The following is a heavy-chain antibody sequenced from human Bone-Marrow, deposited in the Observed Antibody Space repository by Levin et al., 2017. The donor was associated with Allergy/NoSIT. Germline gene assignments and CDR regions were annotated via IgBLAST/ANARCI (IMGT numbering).Heavy chain of an antibody. V-gene: IGHV3-30-3*01. J-gene: IGHJ4*02. CDR2: ISYDGSNK. CDR1: GFTFSSYA. D-gene: IGHD6-13*01. CDR3: ARGGYGSNWYLFDY. Sequence: GGSLRLSCAASGFTFSSYAMHWVRQAPGKGLEWVAAISYDGSNKYYADSVKGRFTISRDNSKNTLYLQMNSLRAEDTAVYYCARGGYGSNWYLFDYWGQGTLVTVSS.